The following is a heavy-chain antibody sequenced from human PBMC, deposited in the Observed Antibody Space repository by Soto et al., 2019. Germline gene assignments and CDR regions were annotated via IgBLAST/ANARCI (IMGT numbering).Heavy chain of an antibody. CDR1: GGXXXSYA. CDR3: ARDGSGSYYRIPNWFDP. Sequence: QVQLVQSGXEVKKPGSSVKVSXKASGGXXXSYAXXXVRQAPXXXXXXXXGIIPIFGTANYAQKFQGRVTITADESTSTAYMELSSLRSEDTAVYYCARDGSGSYYRIPNWFDPWGQGTLVTVSS. V-gene: IGHV1-69*01. J-gene: IGHJ5*02. CDR2: IIPIFGTA. D-gene: IGHD1-26*01.